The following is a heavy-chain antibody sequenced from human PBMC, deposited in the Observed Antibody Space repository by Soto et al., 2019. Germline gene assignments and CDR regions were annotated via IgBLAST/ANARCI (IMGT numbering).Heavy chain of an antibody. Sequence: QVQLVQSGGGVVQPGGSLRLSCAASGFTFSSYAIHWSPRAPGRGLEWGADVSFDGSHKTYAVPVRGRFTISRDNSKKTVYLQMNSLRAEDTALYYCAKLGDAVSGYFDFWGQGTQVAVSS. V-gene: IGHV3-30*18. J-gene: IGHJ5*01. CDR1: GFTFSSYA. CDR3: AKLGDAVSGYFDF. D-gene: IGHD3-3*01. CDR2: VSFDGSHK.